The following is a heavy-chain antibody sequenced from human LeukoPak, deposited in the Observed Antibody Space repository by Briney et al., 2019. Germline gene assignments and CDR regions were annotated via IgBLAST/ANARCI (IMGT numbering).Heavy chain of an antibody. Sequence: PGGSLRLSCAASEFIFSNYWMTWVRQAPGKGPEWVSVIYSGGSTYYADSVKGRFTISRDSSKSTLYLQMNSLRAEDTALYYCAKDAVFGDYEWVFDYWGQGTLVTVSS. CDR3: AKDAVFGDYEWVFDY. V-gene: IGHV3-66*01. D-gene: IGHD4-17*01. CDR2: IYSGGST. J-gene: IGHJ4*02. CDR1: EFIFSNYW.